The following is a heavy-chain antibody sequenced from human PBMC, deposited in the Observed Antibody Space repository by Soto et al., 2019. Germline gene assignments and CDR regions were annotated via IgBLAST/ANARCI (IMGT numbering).Heavy chain of an antibody. CDR2: ISSNGDT. CDR3: ARGLGMVGLVYYFDF. J-gene: IGHJ4*02. V-gene: IGHV4-4*07. Sequence: PSETLSLTCTISGGSINSNFLTWIRQPAGKGLEWIGRISSNGDTNYNPSLRGRVSMSLDTSKNHFSLQLNSVTASGPAVYFCARGLGMVGLVYYFDFGGKGTVVTVSS. CDR1: GGSINSNF. D-gene: IGHD7-27*01.